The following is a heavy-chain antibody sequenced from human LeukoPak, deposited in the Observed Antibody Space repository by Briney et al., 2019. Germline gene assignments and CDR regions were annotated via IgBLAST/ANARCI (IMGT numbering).Heavy chain of an antibody. J-gene: IGHJ4*02. V-gene: IGHV4-39*01. CDR2: IYYSGST. CDR3: ARMLGYYYDSSGYTH. CDR1: GGSISSSSYY. Sequence: SETLSLTCTVSGGSISSSSYYWGWIRQPPGKGLEWIGSIYYSGSTYYNPSLKSRVTISEDTSKNQFSLKLSSVTAADTAVYYCARMLGYYYDSSGYTHWGQGTLVTASS. D-gene: IGHD3-22*01.